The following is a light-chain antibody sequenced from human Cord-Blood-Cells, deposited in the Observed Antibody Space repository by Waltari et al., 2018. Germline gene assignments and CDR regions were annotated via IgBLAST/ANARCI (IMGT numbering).Light chain of an antibody. CDR3: CSYAGSSTHVV. CDR2: EGS. Sequence: QSALTQPASVSGSPGQSITISCTGTSSDVGSYNLFSWYQQHPGKAPKLMIYEGSKRTSGVSNRLSGSKSGNTASLTISGLQAEDEADYYCCSYAGSSTHVVFGGGTKLTVL. J-gene: IGLJ2*01. V-gene: IGLV2-23*01. CDR1: SSDVGSYNL.